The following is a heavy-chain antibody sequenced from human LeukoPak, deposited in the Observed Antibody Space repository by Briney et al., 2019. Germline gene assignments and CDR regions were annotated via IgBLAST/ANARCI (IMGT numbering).Heavy chain of an antibody. CDR2: ISHSGKT. CDR3: ARHAPFEDGNKRGFEY. J-gene: IGHJ4*02. D-gene: IGHD2/OR15-2a*01. CDR1: GASISSGSYC. V-gene: IGHV4-39*01. Sequence: SETLSLTCPVSGASISSGSYCWGWVRQPPGKGLEWIASISHSGKTYYNASLKSRVTVSVDTSKNRFSLMSNSVSAADTAVYYCARHAPFEDGNKRGFEYWGQGTLVTVSS.